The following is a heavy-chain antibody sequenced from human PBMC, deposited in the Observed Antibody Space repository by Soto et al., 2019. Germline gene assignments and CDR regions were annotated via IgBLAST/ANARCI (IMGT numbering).Heavy chain of an antibody. CDR1: GFTFSSYA. CDR2: TSGSGGST. CDR3: ATNPYDSSGYYNWFDP. V-gene: IGHV3-23*01. Sequence: GGSLRLSCAASGFTFSSYAMSWVRQAPGKGLEWVSATSGSGGSTYYADSVKGRFTISRDNSKNTLYLQMNSLRAEDTAVYYCATNPYDSSGYYNWFDPWGQGTLVTVLL. J-gene: IGHJ5*02. D-gene: IGHD3-22*01.